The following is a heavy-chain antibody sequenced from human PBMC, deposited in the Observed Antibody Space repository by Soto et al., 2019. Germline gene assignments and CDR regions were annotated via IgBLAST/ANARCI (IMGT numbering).Heavy chain of an antibody. CDR3: VRGYSYGSYPYYYYGMDV. CDR1: GFTFSNFW. V-gene: IGHV3-74*01. J-gene: IGHJ6*02. D-gene: IGHD5-18*01. CDR2: INSDGSST. Sequence: WGSLRLSCAASGFTFSNFWMHWVRPAPGKGLVWVSRINSDGSSTNYAESVKGRSTISRDNAKNTLYLQMISLRAEDTAVYYCVRGYSYGSYPYYYYGMDVWGQGTTVTVSS.